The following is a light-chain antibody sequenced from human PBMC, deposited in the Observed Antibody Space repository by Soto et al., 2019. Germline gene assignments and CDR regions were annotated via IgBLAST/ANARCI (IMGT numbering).Light chain of an antibody. CDR1: QDISNS. CDR3: HQYHSLPLT. CDR2: DAS. Sequence: DIQMTQSPSSLSASVGDRVTITCQASQDISNSIRWYQQRPGKAPKLVIHDASTLETGVPSRLSGSGSGTEFTFTITTLQSEDIATYYCHQYHSLPLTFGGRTKVEIK. J-gene: IGKJ4*01. V-gene: IGKV1-33*01.